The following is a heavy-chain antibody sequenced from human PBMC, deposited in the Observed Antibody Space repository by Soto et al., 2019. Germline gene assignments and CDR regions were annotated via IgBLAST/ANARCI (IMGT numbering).Heavy chain of an antibody. V-gene: IGHV3-23*01. J-gene: IGHJ4*02. Sequence: PGGSLRLSCAASGFTFSSYAISWVRQAPGKGLEWVSAISGSGGSTYYADSVKGRFTISRDNSKNTLYLQMNSLRAEDTAVYYWAKGVYYDSSGYYPNTVFGYWGQGTLVTVSS. CDR3: AKGVYYDSSGYYPNTVFGY. D-gene: IGHD3-22*01. CDR1: GFTFSSYA. CDR2: ISGSGGST.